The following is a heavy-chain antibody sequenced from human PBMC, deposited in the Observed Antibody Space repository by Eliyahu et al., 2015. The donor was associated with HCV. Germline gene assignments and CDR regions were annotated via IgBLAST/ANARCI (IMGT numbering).Heavy chain of an antibody. CDR2: IKEDGSEK. D-gene: IGHD2-15*01. J-gene: IGHJ4*02. Sequence: EVQLVESGGGLVQPGGSLRLSCAASGFXFSGYWMSWVRQAPGKGLGWVANIKEDGSEKYYVDSVKGRFTISRDNAKNSLYLQMNSLRAEDTAVYYCARDKYVTQVGWQLNYWGQGTLVTVSS. CDR1: GFXFSGYW. CDR3: ARDKYVTQVGWQLNY. V-gene: IGHV3-7*01.